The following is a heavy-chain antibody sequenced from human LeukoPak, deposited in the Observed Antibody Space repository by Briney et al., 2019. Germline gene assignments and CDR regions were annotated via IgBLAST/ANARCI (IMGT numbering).Heavy chain of an antibody. Sequence: PGESLKISRKGSGYSFTSYWIGWVRQMPGKGLEWMGIIYPGDSDTRYSPSFQGQVTISADKSISTAYLQWSSLKASDTAMYYCARLAPSTYCSSTSCSDYFDYWGQGTLVTVSS. V-gene: IGHV5-51*03. D-gene: IGHD2-2*01. CDR1: GYSFTSYW. CDR2: IYPGDSDT. CDR3: ARLAPSTYCSSTSCSDYFDY. J-gene: IGHJ4*02.